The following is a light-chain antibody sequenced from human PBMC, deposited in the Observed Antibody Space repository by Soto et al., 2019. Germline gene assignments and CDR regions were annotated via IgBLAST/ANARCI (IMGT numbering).Light chain of an antibody. CDR2: WAS. V-gene: IGKV4-1*01. J-gene: IGKJ1*01. Sequence: DIVMTQSPDSLAVSLGERATINCKSSQSVLYSSNNKNYLAWYQQKPGQPPKLLIYWASARESGVPDRFSGSGSGTDFTLTISSLQAEDVAVYYCQQYYSTPWTLGQGTK. CDR1: QSVLYSSNNKNY. CDR3: QQYYSTPWT.